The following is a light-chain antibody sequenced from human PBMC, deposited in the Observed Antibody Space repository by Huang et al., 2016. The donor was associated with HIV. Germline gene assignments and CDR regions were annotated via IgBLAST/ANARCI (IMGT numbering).Light chain of an antibody. Sequence: EKVMAQSPGTLSVSPGERATLSCRASDCVSTNVAWYQQRPGQAPRLLIYGAATRATGIPARFSGSGSGTEFALTISSMQSEDFAVYYCQQYNNWPVTFGGGTKVEIK. CDR3: QQYNNWPVT. CDR2: GAA. CDR1: DCVSTN. V-gene: IGKV3-15*01. J-gene: IGKJ4*01.